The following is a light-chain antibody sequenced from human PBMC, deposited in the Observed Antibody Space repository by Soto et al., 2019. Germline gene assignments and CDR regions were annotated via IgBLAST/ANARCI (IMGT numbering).Light chain of an antibody. CDR3: QQYGSSPQLT. J-gene: IGKJ2*01. V-gene: IGKV3-20*01. CDR2: SAS. Sequence: EIVLTQSPGTLSLSPGERATLSCRASQSVSSSSFAWYQQKPGQAPRLLIYSASSRATGIPDKFSGSGSGTDFTLTITRREPEEFSVYYCQQYGSSPQLTFGQGTKVEIK. CDR1: QSVSSSS.